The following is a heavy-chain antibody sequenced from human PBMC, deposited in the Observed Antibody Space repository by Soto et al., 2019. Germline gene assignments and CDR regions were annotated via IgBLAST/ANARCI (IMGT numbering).Heavy chain of an antibody. CDR1: GFSLSTRGVG. D-gene: IGHD6-13*01. Sequence: QITLKESGPTLVKPTQTLTLTCTFSGFSLSTRGVGVGWIRQPPGKALEWLALIYWDDDKRYSPSLKSRLTSSNDTPKNQVALTMTNMDPVDTATYHCAHRPSAAAATRWFDPWGQGTLVTVSS. CDR3: AHRPSAAAATRWFDP. J-gene: IGHJ5*02. CDR2: IYWDDDK. V-gene: IGHV2-5*02.